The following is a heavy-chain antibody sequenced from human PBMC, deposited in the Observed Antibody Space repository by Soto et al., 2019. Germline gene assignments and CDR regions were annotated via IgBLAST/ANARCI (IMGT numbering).Heavy chain of an antibody. Sequence: PSETLSLTCTVSGGSISSSSYYWGWIRHPPGKGLEWIGSIYYSGSTYYNPSLKSRVTISVDTSKNQFSLKLSSVTAADTAVSYCASPPPLYSYRGYGEEFHWSDPRSQATLAPGTS. CDR3: ASPPPLYSYRGYGEEFHWSDP. CDR1: GGSISSSSYY. V-gene: IGHV4-39*01. D-gene: IGHD5-12*01. J-gene: IGHJ5*02. CDR2: IYYSGST.